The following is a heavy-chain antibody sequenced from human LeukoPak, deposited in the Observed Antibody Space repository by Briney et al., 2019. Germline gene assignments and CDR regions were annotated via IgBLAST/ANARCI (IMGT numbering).Heavy chain of an antibody. D-gene: IGHD2-21*01. J-gene: IGHJ1*01. V-gene: IGHV3-21*01. CDR2: ISSDGKNE. Sequence: GGSLRHSCAASGFIFSSSAMNWVRQAPGKGLGWVSTISSDGKNEHYADSVKGRFTISRDNAQNSLYLQINSLRAEDTAIYYCAIIGTPGETEYYRLWGQGTRVTVSS. CDR3: AIIGTPGETEYYRL. CDR1: GFIFSSSA.